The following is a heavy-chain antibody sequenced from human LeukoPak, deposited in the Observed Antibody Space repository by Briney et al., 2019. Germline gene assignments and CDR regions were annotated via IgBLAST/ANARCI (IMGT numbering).Heavy chain of an antibody. J-gene: IGHJ2*01. CDR2: IYYTGTT. CDR1: GGSMSINNYY. CDR3: ARNHVDTAMAYWYFDL. Sequence: PSETLSLTCTVSGGSMSINNYYWAWIRQPPGKGLEWIGSIYYTGTTYYNPSLKSRVTISVDTSKNQFSLKLSSVTAADTAVYYCARNHVDTAMAYWYFDLWGRGTLVTVSS. V-gene: IGHV4-39*07. D-gene: IGHD5-18*01.